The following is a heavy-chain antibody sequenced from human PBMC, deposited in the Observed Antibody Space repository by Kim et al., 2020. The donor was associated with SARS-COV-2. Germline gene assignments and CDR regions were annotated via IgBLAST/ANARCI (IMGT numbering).Heavy chain of an antibody. CDR1: GFTVSSNY. D-gene: IGHD2-2*01. Sequence: GGSLRLSCAASGFTVSSNYMSWVRQAPGKGLEWVSVIYSGGSTYYADSVKGRFTISRDNSKNTLYLQMNSLRAEDTAVYYCARTDTSDIVVVPAAIEYYGMDVWGQGTTVTVSS. V-gene: IGHV3-66*01. J-gene: IGHJ6*02. CDR2: IYSGGST. CDR3: ARTDTSDIVVVPAAIEYYGMDV.